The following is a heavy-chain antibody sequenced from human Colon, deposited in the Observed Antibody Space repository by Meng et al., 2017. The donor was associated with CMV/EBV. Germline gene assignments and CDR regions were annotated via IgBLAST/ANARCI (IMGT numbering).Heavy chain of an antibody. CDR2: IKSKADGGRT. J-gene: IGHJ4*02. CDR3: NTRRLTRSAGWVEFDY. V-gene: IGHV3-15*01. CDR1: FTIAW. D-gene: IGHD2-15*01. Sequence: FTIAWMNWVRQAPGKGLEWVGRIKSKADGGRTDYDAPVKDRFTISRDDSKNTRYLQMNSLKTEDTAVYYCNTRRLTRSAGWVEFDYWGQGTLVTVSS.